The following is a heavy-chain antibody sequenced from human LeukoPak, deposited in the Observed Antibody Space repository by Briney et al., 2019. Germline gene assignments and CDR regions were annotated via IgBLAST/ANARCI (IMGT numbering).Heavy chain of an antibody. Sequence: SETLSLTCTVSGGSISSYYWNWIRQPPGKGLEWIGYISYSGNTNYNPSLRSRVTMSVDTSKNQFSLNLSSVTAADTAVYYCAYSEGDRSGAFDIWGQGTMVTVSS. CDR1: GGSISSYY. CDR2: ISYSGNT. V-gene: IGHV4-59*01. J-gene: IGHJ3*02. CDR3: AYSEGDRSGAFDI. D-gene: IGHD6-25*01.